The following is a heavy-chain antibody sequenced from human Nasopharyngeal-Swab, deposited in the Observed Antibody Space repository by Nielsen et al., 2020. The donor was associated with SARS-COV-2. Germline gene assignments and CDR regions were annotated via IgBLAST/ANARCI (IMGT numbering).Heavy chain of an antibody. Sequence: GGSLRLSCAASGFTFSSYWMHWVRQAPGKGLVWVSRINSDGSSTSYADSVKGRFTISRDNAKNTLYLQMNSLRAEDTAVYYCASGMYSGSYLSYLEPDYWGQGTLVTVSS. V-gene: IGHV3-74*01. J-gene: IGHJ4*02. CDR1: GFTFSSYW. D-gene: IGHD1-26*01. CDR3: ASGMYSGSYLSYLEPDY. CDR2: INSDGSST.